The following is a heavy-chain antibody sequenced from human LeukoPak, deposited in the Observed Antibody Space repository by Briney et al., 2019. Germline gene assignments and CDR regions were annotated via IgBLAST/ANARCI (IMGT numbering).Heavy chain of an antibody. J-gene: IGHJ4*02. CDR2: IYHSGST. Sequence: SETLSLTCAVSGYSISSGYYWGWIRQPPGKGLEWIGSIYHSGSTYYNPSLKSRVTISVDTSKNQFSLKLSSVTAADTAVYYCARDIDGELLWSPFDYWGQGALVTVSS. CDR1: GYSISSGYY. CDR3: ARDIDGELLWSPFDY. V-gene: IGHV4-38-2*02. D-gene: IGHD3-10*01.